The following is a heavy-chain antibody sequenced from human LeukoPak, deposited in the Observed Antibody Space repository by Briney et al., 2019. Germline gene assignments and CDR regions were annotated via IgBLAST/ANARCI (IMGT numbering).Heavy chain of an antibody. Sequence: GASLKISCKGSGYRFTSYWIGWVRPMPGKGLEGMGIIYPGDSDTIYSPSFQGQVTISADKSISTAYLQWSSLKASDTAMYYCARQGVGVMGMVDYWGPGNPGHRLL. CDR2: IYPGDSDT. CDR1: GYRFTSYW. CDR3: ARQGVGVMGMVDY. D-gene: IGHD3-16*01. V-gene: IGHV5-51*01. J-gene: IGHJ4*02.